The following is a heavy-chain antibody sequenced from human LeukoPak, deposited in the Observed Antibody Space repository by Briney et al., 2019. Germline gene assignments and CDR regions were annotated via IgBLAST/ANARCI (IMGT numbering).Heavy chain of an antibody. Sequence: GGSLRLSCAASGFTFSTYAMSWVRQAPGKGLEWVSAINGIGGSTYYADSVKGRFTISRDDSKNTLYLQMNSLRAEDTAVYYCAKDKVATAFGAFDIWGQGTMVTVSS. V-gene: IGHV3-23*01. D-gene: IGHD5-12*01. CDR1: GFTFSTYA. CDR2: INGIGGST. J-gene: IGHJ3*02. CDR3: AKDKVATAFGAFDI.